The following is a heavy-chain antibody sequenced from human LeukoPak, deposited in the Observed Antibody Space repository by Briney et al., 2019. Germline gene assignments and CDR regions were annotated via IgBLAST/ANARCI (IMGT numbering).Heavy chain of an antibody. Sequence: GGSLRLSCAASRFTLSSYAMHWVRQAPGKGLEYVSAISSNGGSTYYANSVKGRFTISRDNSKNTLYLQMGSLRAEDMAVYYCARGVLARGSSGWYFDYWGQGTLVTVSS. V-gene: IGHV3-64*01. J-gene: IGHJ4*02. CDR1: RFTLSSYA. CDR2: ISSNGGST. CDR3: ARGVLARGSSGWYFDY. D-gene: IGHD6-19*01.